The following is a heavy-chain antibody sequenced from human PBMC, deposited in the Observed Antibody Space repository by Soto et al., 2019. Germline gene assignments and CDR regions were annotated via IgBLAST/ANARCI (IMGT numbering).Heavy chain of an antibody. CDR3: AVITGTLRPFDY. Sequence: SETLSLTCAVSGGSISSSNWWSWVRQPPGKGLEWIGEIYHSGSTNYNPSLKSRVTISVDKSKNQFSLKLSSVTAADTAVYYCAVITGTLRPFDYWGQGTLVTVSS. CDR2: IYHSGST. J-gene: IGHJ4*02. V-gene: IGHV4-4*02. CDR1: GGSISSSNW. D-gene: IGHD1-7*01.